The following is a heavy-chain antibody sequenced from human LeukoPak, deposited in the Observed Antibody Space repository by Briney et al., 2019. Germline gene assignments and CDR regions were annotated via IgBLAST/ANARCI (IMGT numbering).Heavy chain of an antibody. J-gene: IGHJ3*02. CDR3: AKGRANKYSSGWGAFDI. CDR2: ISYDGSNK. V-gene: IGHV3-30*18. D-gene: IGHD6-19*01. CDR1: GFTFSSYG. Sequence: GGSLRLSCAASGFTFSSYGMHWVRQAPGKGLEWVAVISYDGSNKYYADSVKGRFTISRDNSKNTLYLQMNSLRAEDTAVYYCAKGRANKYSSGWGAFDIWGQGTMVTVSS.